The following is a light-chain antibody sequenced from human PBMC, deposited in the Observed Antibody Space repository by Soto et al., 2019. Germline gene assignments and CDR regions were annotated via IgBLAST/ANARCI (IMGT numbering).Light chain of an antibody. J-gene: IGLJ2*01. CDR1: SGSIASNY. CDR2: EDK. CDR3: QSYVSSNHVV. V-gene: IGLV6-57*01. Sequence: NFMLTQPHSVSESPGKTVTISCTRSSGSIASNYVQWYQQRPGSSPTSVIYEDKVRPSGVPDRFSGSIDTSSNSASLTISRLKTDDEPPYYSQSYVSSNHVVFGGGTKLTVL.